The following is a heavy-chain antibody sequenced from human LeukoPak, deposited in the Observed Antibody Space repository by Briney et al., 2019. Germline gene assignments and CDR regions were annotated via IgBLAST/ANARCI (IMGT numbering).Heavy chain of an antibody. Sequence: GGSLRLSCAASGFTFSSYAMSWVRQAPGKGLEWVSAISGSGGSTYYADSVKGRFTISRDNSKNTLYLQMNSLGAEDTAVYYCAKIPSLQLWLIYYFDYWGQGTLVTVSS. V-gene: IGHV3-23*01. CDR1: GFTFSSYA. J-gene: IGHJ4*02. CDR2: ISGSGGST. D-gene: IGHD5-18*01. CDR3: AKIPSLQLWLIYYFDY.